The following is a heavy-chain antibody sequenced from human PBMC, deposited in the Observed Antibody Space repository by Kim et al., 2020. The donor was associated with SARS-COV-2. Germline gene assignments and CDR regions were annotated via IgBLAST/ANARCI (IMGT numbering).Heavy chain of an antibody. Sequence: GGSLRLSCAASGFTFSSYAMHWVRQAPGKGLEWVTVISYDGSNKYYADSVKGRFTISRDNSKNTLYLQMNSLRGDDTAVYFCARDSSSSTDYYYVMDLWGQGTTVTVSS. V-gene: IGHV3-30-3*01. D-gene: IGHD6-6*01. CDR2: ISYDGSNK. CDR1: GFTFSSYA. CDR3: ARDSSSSTDYYYVMDL. J-gene: IGHJ6*02.